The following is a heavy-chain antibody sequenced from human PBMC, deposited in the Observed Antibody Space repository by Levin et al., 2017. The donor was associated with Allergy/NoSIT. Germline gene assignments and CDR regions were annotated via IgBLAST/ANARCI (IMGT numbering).Heavy chain of an antibody. CDR3: ARGHDYGDDSNWFDP. V-gene: IGHV4-31*03. J-gene: IGHJ5*02. D-gene: IGHD4-23*01. CDR2: IYYSGST. Sequence: SETLSLTCTVSGGSISSLGYFWSWIRQYPGNGLEWIGYIYYSGSTYYNPSLKSRVAMSVDTSKNQFSLKLSSVTAADTAVYYCARGHDYGDDSNWFDPWGQGTLVTVSS. CDR1: GGSISSLGYF.